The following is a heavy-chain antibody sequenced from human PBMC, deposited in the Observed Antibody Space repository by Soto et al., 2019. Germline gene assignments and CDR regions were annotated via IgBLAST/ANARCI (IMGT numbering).Heavy chain of an antibody. Sequence: QTGGSLRLSCAASGFTFSSYEMNWVRQAPGKGLEWVSYISTGATTTWYADFVKGRFTISRDNAKNSLFLQMNSLRAEDTAVYYCGGARIHYYYGMDVWGQGTTVTVSS. CDR3: GGARIHYYYGMDV. CDR2: ISTGATTT. J-gene: IGHJ6*02. D-gene: IGHD5-12*01. V-gene: IGHV3-48*03. CDR1: GFTFSSYE.